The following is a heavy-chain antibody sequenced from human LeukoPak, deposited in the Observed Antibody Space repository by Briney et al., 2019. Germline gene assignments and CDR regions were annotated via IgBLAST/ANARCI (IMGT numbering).Heavy chain of an antibody. Sequence: AGGSLRLSCAASGFTVSSNYMSWVRQAPGKGLEWVSVIYSGGSTYYADSVKGRFTISRDNSKNTLYLQMNSLRAENTAVYYCARMRWLDYWGQGTLVTVSS. CDR3: ARMRWLDY. V-gene: IGHV3-66*02. D-gene: IGHD5-24*01. CDR2: IYSGGST. CDR1: GFTVSSNY. J-gene: IGHJ4*02.